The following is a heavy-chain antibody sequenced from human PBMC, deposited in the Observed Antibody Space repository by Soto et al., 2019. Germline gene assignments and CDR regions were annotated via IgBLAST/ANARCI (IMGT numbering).Heavy chain of an antibody. CDR2: INPNSGGT. CDR3: ARELLYSGYPGGY. CDR1: GYTFTGYY. V-gene: IGHV1-2*02. D-gene: IGHD2-15*01. J-gene: IGHJ4*02. Sequence: GASVKVSCKASGYTFTGYYMHWVRQAPGQGLEWMGWINPNSGGTNYAQKLQGRVTMTTDTSTSTAYMELRSLRSDDTAVYYCARELLYSGYPGGYWGQGTLVTVSS.